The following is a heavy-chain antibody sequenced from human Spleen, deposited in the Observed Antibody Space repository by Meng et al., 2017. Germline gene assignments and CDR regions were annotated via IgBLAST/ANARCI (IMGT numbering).Heavy chain of an antibody. Sequence: QVQLQESGPGLGKPSQTLSLTCTVSGGSIISGGFYWSWIRQHPGKGLEWIGYIYYSGSTYYNPSLRSRVAISIDMSKNQFSLKLTSVTAADTAVYFCARTNYGDYNWFDPWGQGTLVTVSS. J-gene: IGHJ5*02. CDR1: GGSIISGGFY. CDR2: IYYSGST. CDR3: ARTNYGDYNWFDP. V-gene: IGHV4-31*03. D-gene: IGHD4-17*01.